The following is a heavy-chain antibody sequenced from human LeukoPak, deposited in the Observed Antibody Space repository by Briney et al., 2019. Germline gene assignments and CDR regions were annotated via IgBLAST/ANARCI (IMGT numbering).Heavy chain of an antibody. V-gene: IGHV3-48*01. CDR3: ARKLVY. CDR1: GFTFSSYS. CDR2: ISSSSSTI. J-gene: IGHJ4*02. Sequence: GGSLRLSCAASGFTFSSYSMNWVRRAPGKGLEWVSYISSSSSTIYYADSVKGRFTISRDNAKNSLYLQMNSLRAEDTAVYYCARKLVYWGQGTLVTVSS.